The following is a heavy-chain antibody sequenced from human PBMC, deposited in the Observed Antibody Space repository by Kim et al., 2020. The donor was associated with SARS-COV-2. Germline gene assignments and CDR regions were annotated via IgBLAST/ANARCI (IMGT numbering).Heavy chain of an antibody. V-gene: IGHV4-39*01. Sequence: SETLSLTCTVSGGSISSSSYYWGWIRQPPGKGLEWIGSIYYSGSTYYNPSLKSRVTISVDTSKNQFSLKLSSVTAADTAVYYCARLISGGWGGYWGQGTLVTVSS. CDR3: ARLISGGWGGY. CDR2: IYYSGST. D-gene: IGHD6-19*01. J-gene: IGHJ4*02. CDR1: GGSISSSSYY.